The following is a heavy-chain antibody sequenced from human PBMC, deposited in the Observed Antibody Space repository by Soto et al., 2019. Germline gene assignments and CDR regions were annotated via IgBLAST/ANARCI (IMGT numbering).Heavy chain of an antibody. CDR3: AKARGDTYYYYYIDV. V-gene: IGHV3-9*01. Sequence: GGSLRLSCAASGFTFDDYAMHWVRQAPGKGLEWVSGISWNSGSMGYADSVKGRFTISRDNAKNSLYLQMNSLRAEDTALYYCAKARGDTYYYYYIDVWGKGTTVTVSS. J-gene: IGHJ6*03. D-gene: IGHD2-21*01. CDR1: GFTFDDYA. CDR2: ISWNSGSM.